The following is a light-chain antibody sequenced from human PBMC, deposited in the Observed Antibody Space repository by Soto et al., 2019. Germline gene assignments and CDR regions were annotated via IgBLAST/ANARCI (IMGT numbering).Light chain of an antibody. J-gene: IGLJ1*01. CDR3: SSSTSSSTCV. CDR1: SSDVGGYNY. V-gene: IGLV2-14*01. Sequence: QSALTQPASVSGSPGQSITISCTGTSSDVGGYNYVSWYQQHPGKAPKLMIYDVSNRPSGVSNRFSGSKSGNTASLTISGLQAEDEADYYCSSSTSSSTCVFGTRTKLTVL. CDR2: DVS.